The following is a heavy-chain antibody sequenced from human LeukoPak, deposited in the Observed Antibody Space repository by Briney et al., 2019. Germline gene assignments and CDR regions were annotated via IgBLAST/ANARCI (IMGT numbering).Heavy chain of an antibody. Sequence: SETLSLTCTVSGGSMTGYYWSWIRQPPGKGLEWIGYIYFSGSTNYNPSLKSRVTISVDTSKNQFSLKVTSVTAADTAIYYCAREGRRDLSDSWGQGTRVTVSS. D-gene: IGHD2-21*02. J-gene: IGHJ4*02. V-gene: IGHV4-59*01. CDR2: IYFSGST. CDR1: GGSMTGYY. CDR3: AREGRRDLSDS.